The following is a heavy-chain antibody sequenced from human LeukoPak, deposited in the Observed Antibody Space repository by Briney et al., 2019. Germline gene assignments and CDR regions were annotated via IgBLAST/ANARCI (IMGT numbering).Heavy chain of an antibody. CDR2: ISGSGGNT. D-gene: IGHD2-2*01. CDR1: GFTFSSYA. Sequence: GGSLRLSCAASGFTFSSYAMGWVRQAPGKGLEWVSAISGSGGNTYYADSVKGRFTISRDNSKNTLYLQMNSLRAEDTAVYYCAKVYCSSTSCFDPWGQRTLVTVSS. J-gene: IGHJ5*02. CDR3: AKVYCSSTSCFDP. V-gene: IGHV3-23*01.